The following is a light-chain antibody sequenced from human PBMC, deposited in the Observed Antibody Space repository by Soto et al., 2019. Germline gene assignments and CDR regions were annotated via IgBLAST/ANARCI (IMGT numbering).Light chain of an antibody. CDR3: QQYNRAPLT. CDR2: GAS. V-gene: IGKV3-20*01. Sequence: EIVLTQSPATLSLSPGERATLSCRASQSVTDNYLAWYQQKPGQAPRLVISGASSRTSGIPDRFSASGSGTDFTLTISRLEPEDFAVYYCQQYNRAPLTFGQGTKVDI. J-gene: IGKJ1*01. CDR1: QSVTDNY.